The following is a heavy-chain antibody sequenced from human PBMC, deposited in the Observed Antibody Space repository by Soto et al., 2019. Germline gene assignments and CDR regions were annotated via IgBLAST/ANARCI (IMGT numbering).Heavy chain of an antibody. D-gene: IGHD6-25*01. CDR2: ISSSSSTI. V-gene: IGHV3-48*01. CDR1: GFTFSSYS. J-gene: IGHJ4*02. CDR3: AKDRGIAAPY. Sequence: GGSLRLSCAASGFTFSSYSMNWVRQAPGKGLEWVSYISSSSSTIYYADSVKGRFTISRDNAKNSLYLQMNSLRAEDTAVYYCAKDRGIAAPYWGQGTLVTVSS.